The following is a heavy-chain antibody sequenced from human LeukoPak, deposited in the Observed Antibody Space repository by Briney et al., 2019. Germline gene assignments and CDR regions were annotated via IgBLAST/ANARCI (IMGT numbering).Heavy chain of an antibody. CDR1: GFTFSSYW. J-gene: IGHJ4*02. D-gene: IGHD3-22*01. V-gene: IGHV3-74*01. CDR2: INTDGSST. CDR3: ASGYDTGED. Sequence: GGSLRLSCAASGFTFSSYWMNWVRQASGKGLVWVSHINTDGSSTSYADSVKGRFTISRDNAKNTLYLQMNSLRAEDTAVYYCASGYDTGEDWGQGTLVTVSS.